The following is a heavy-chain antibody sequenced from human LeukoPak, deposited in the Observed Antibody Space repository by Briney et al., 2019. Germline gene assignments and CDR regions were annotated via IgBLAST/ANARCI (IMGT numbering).Heavy chain of an antibody. D-gene: IGHD2-2*01. CDR3: AREYCSSTSCHYYFDC. CDR1: GFTFSSYA. CDR2: ISYDGSNK. V-gene: IGHV3-30*04. Sequence: PGGSLRLSCAASGFTFSSYAMHWVRQAPGKGLEWVAVISYDGSNKYYADSVKGRFTISRDNSKNTLYLQMNSLRAEDTAVYYCAREYCSSTSCHYYFDCWGQGTLVTVSS. J-gene: IGHJ4*02.